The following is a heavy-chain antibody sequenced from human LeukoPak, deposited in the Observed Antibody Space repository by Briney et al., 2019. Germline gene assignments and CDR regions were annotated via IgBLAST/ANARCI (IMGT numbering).Heavy chain of an antibody. CDR2: ISSSGSTI. D-gene: IGHD6-19*01. J-gene: IGHJ4*02. CDR1: GFTFSDYY. Sequence: WGSLRLSCAASGFTFSDYYLSWIRPAPGKGLGWVSYISSSGSTIYYADSVKGRFTISRDNAKNSLYLQMNSLRAEDTAVYYCARVNSSGWYMAFDYWGQGTLVTVSS. V-gene: IGHV3-11*01. CDR3: ARVNSSGWYMAFDY.